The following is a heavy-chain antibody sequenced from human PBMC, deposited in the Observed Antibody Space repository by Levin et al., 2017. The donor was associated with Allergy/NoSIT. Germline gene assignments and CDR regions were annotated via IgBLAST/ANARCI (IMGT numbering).Heavy chain of an antibody. D-gene: IGHD6-13*01. CDR1: GFTFTSYS. CDR2: MSYEGNDK. CDR3: ARSPGNSLGSWYSYFDS. Sequence: GGSLRLSCAASGFTFTSYSMHWVRQAPGKGLEWVAFMSYEGNDKSYGESVKGRFTISRDDSRNTVNLQMNSLGPEDTAMYYCARSPGNSLGSWYSYFDSWGQGTLVTVSS. V-gene: IGHV3-30*03. J-gene: IGHJ4*02.